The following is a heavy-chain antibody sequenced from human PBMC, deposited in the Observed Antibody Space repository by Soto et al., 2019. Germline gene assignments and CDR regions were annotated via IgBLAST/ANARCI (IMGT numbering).Heavy chain of an antibody. CDR3: ARHLFDVRGPGLDP. CDR1: DGSINNYY. D-gene: IGHD3-10*02. V-gene: IGHV4-59*08. Sequence: SETLSLTCTVADGSINNYYWSWIRQPPGKRLEWIGYIYYRGSTKYNPSLKSRVTISVDTSKNQFSLNLSSVTAADTAVYYCARHLFDVRGPGLDPWGQGTLVTVSS. J-gene: IGHJ5*02. CDR2: IYYRGST.